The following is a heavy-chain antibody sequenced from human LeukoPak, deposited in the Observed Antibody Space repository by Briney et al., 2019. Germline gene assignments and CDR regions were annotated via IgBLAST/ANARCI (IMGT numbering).Heavy chain of an antibody. CDR2: ISGSGGST. D-gene: IGHD4-17*01. CDR3: AKREYGDYNNWFDP. V-gene: IGHV3-23*01. J-gene: IGHJ5*02. CDR1: GFTFSSYA. Sequence: PGGSLRLSCAASGFTFSSYAMSWVRQAPGKGLEWVSAISGSGGSTYYADSVKGRFTISRDSSKNTLYLQMNSLRAEDTAVYYCAKREYGDYNNWFDPWGQGTLVTVSS.